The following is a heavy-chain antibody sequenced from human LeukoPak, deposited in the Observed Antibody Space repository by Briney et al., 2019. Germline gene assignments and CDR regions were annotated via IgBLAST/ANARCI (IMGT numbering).Heavy chain of an antibody. CDR2: INHSGST. Sequence: PSETLSLTCAVYGGSFSGYYWSWIRQPPGKGLEWIGEINHSGSTNYNPSLKSRVTISVDTSKNQFSLRLSSVTAADTAAYYCARGSLVYDFWSGYPHSFDYWGRGTLVTVSS. CDR3: ARGSLVYDFWSGYPHSFDY. CDR1: GGSFSGYY. D-gene: IGHD3-3*01. J-gene: IGHJ4*02. V-gene: IGHV4-34*01.